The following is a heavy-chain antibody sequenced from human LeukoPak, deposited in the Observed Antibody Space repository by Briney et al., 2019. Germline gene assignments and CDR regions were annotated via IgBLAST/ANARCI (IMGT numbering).Heavy chain of an antibody. CDR2: IRAYSGNI. Sequence: AAVKDSRKASRYTFSHYAFIWVRQAPGHGVEGMGYIRAYSGNIVNTHNFQDRVTLITDRSTSTAYKALKSLSSEDTAVYAWARERCDGSGKSSLDYWGQGTQVTVSS. CDR1: RYTFSHYA. V-gene: IGHV1-18*01. CDR3: ARERCDGSGKSSLDY. J-gene: IGHJ4*02. D-gene: IGHD6-19*01.